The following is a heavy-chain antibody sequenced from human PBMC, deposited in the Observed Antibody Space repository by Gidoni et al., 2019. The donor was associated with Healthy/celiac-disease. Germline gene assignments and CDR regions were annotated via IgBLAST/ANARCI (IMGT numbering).Heavy chain of an antibody. CDR2: ISYDGSNK. V-gene: IGHV3-30*18. J-gene: IGHJ4*02. CDR1: SSYG. D-gene: IGHD5-12*01. Sequence: SSYGMHWVRQAPGKGLEWVAVISYDGSNKYYADSVKGRFTISRDNSKNTLYLQMNSLRAEDTAVYYCAKDRAEVYSGYDPEYYFDYWGQGTLVTVSS. CDR3: AKDRAEVYSGYDPEYYFDY.